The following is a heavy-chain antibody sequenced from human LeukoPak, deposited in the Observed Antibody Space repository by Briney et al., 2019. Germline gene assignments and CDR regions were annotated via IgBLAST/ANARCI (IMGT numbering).Heavy chain of an antibody. D-gene: IGHD4/OR15-4a*01. CDR3: ARQNLVLPDWHFDL. V-gene: IGHV4-4*09. CDR2: MTPTGNS. Sequence: SQTLSLTCTVSVDALTGSFWTCIRQSPGKGLEWIGYMTPTGNSNSNPALTSRVTISADTSKNQLALKLSSVIASDTAVYFCARQNLVLPDWHFDLWGRGTLVTVSS. J-gene: IGHJ2*01. CDR1: VDALTGSF.